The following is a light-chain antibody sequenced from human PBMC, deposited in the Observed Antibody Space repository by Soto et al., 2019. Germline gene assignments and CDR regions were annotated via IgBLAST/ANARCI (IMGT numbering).Light chain of an antibody. J-gene: IGKJ3*01. CDR3: HQPSSSPIT. V-gene: IGKV1-9*01. CDR2: AAS. CDR1: QGLSND. Sequence: DIQLTQSPSFLSASVGDRVTITCRASQGLSNDLAWYQQKPGKAPKLLIYAASTLQSGVPSRFSGSGSATDFTLPIRQLQPDDFATYYGHQPSSSPITFG.